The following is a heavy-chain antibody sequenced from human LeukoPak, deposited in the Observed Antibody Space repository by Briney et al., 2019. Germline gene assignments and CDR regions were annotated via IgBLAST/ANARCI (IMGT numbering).Heavy chain of an antibody. V-gene: IGHV3-23*01. Sequence: GGSLRLSCAASGFTFSNYAVSWVRQTPGKGLEWLSTISGSGGNTYYADSVKGRFAISRDNSKNTLYLQMSSLRAEDTAVYYCXXRAGSASXISYMDVWGKGTTVTVSS. D-gene: IGHD1-26*01. J-gene: IGHJ6*03. CDR1: GFTFSNYA. CDR3: XXRAGSASXISYMDV. CDR2: ISGSGGNT.